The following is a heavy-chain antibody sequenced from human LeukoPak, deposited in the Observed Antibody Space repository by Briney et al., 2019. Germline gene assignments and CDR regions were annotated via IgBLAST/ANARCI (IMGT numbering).Heavy chain of an antibody. V-gene: IGHV4-34*01. CDR1: GGSISSYY. CDR3: AGGGSGLYYFDY. D-gene: IGHD6-19*01. CDR2: INHSGST. J-gene: IGHJ4*02. Sequence: SETLSLTCTVSGGSISSYYWSWIRQPPGKGLEWIGEINHSGSTNYNPSLKSRVTISVDTSKNQFSLKLSSVTAADTAVYYCAGGGSGLYYFDYWGQGTLVTVSS.